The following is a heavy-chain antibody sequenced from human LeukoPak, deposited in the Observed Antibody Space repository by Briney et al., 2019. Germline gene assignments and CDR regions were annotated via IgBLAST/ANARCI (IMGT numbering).Heavy chain of an antibody. CDR2: ISAYNGNT. V-gene: IGHV1-18*01. Sequence: ASVKVSCKVSGYTLTELSMHWVRQAPGQGLEWMGWISAYNGNTNYAQKLQGRVTMTTDTSTSTAYMELRSLRSDDTAVYYCARVPPWSGKNLYYFDYWGQGTLVTVSS. J-gene: IGHJ4*02. D-gene: IGHD3-3*01. CDR3: ARVPPWSGKNLYYFDY. CDR1: GYTLTELS.